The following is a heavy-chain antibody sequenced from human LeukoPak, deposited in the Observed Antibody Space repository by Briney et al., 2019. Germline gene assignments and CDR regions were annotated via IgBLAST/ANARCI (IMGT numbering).Heavy chain of an antibody. CDR2: VSGSGGST. D-gene: IGHD3-22*01. V-gene: IGHV3-23*01. Sequence: GGSLRLSCAASGFTFSSYSMNWVRQAPGKGLEWVSAVSGSGGSTYYADSVKGRFTISRDNSKNTLYLQVSSLRAEDTAVYYCAKDRGDWYYCDSSGYSDYWGQGTLVTVSS. CDR1: GFTFSSYS. J-gene: IGHJ4*02. CDR3: AKDRGDWYYCDSSGYSDY.